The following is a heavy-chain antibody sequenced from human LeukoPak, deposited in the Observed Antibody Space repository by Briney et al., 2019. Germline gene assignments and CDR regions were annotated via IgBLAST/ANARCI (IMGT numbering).Heavy chain of an antibody. CDR2: INPSGGST. CDR1: GYTFTSYY. V-gene: IGHV1-46*01. Sequence: ASVKLSCKASGYTFTSYYMHWVRQAPGQGLEWMGIINPSGGSTSYAQKFQGRVTMTRDTSTSTVYMELSSLRSEDTAVYYCARSSQDNWNDSYFDYWGQGTLVTVSS. J-gene: IGHJ4*02. D-gene: IGHD1-20*01. CDR3: ARSSQDNWNDSYFDY.